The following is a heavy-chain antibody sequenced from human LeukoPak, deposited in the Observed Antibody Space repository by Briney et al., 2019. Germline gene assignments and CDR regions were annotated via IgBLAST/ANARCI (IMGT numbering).Heavy chain of an antibody. J-gene: IGHJ6*03. CDR1: GFTFSSYS. Sequence: GGSLRLSCAASGFTFSSYSMNWVRQAPGKGLEWVSFISSSSSYIYYADSVKGRFTISRDNSKNTLYLQMNSLRAEDTAVYYCAKGGGEYYYYYMDVWGKGTTVTISS. CDR2: ISSSSSYI. V-gene: IGHV3-21*01. D-gene: IGHD3-10*01. CDR3: AKGGGEYYYYYMDV.